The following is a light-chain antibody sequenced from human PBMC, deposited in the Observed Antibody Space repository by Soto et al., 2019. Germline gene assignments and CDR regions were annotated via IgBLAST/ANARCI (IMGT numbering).Light chain of an antibody. Sequence: DIQMTQSPSTLSASVGDRVTITCRASQSISSWLAWYQQKPGKAPKLLIYDASSLESGVPSRFSGSGSDTEFTLTINNLQPDDFAAYHCQQYNRYSLTFGVWTKVEIK. V-gene: IGKV1-5*01. CDR3: QQYNRYSLT. CDR1: QSISSW. CDR2: DAS. J-gene: IGKJ4*01.